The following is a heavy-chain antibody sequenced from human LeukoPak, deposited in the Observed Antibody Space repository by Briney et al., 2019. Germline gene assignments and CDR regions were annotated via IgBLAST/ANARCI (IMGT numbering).Heavy chain of an antibody. Sequence: GASVKVSCKASGYTFTSYDINWVRQATGQGLEWMGWMNPNSGNTGYAQKFQGRVTITRNTSISTAYMELSSLRSEDTAVYYCSRGPYYHDNSGPLPHYFDNWGQGTLVTVSS. CDR3: SRGPYYHDNSGPLPHYFDN. CDR2: MNPNSGNT. CDR1: GYTFTSYD. J-gene: IGHJ4*02. V-gene: IGHV1-8*03. D-gene: IGHD3-22*01.